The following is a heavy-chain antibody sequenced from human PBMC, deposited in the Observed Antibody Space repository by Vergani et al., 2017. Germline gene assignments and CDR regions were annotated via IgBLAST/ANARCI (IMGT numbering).Heavy chain of an antibody. CDR2: LTGGGGST. Sequence: VQLLESGGSLKQPGGSVRLSCAASGFTFSTYTMHWVRQAPGKGLEWVSALTGGGGSTYYADSFKGRFIISRDNSRDTLYLQMISLRTEDTAVCYCGRDRENDSNDLDDCGQGTLVTVSS. V-gene: IGHV3-23*01. CDR3: GRDRENDSNDLDD. J-gene: IGHJ4*02. CDR1: GFTFSTYT. D-gene: IGHD2-15*01.